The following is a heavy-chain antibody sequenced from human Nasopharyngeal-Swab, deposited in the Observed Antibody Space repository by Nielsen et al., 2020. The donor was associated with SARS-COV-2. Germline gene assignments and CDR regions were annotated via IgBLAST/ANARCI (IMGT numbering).Heavy chain of an antibody. V-gene: IGHV4-34*01. CDR1: GGSFRGYY. J-gene: IGHJ4*02. Sequence: SETLSLTCAVYGGSFRGYYWSWIRQPPGKGLEWIGEINHSGSTNYNPSLKSRVTISVDTSKNQFSLKLSSVTAADTAVYYCARGGYSYGPDYWGQGTLVTVSS. D-gene: IGHD5-18*01. CDR2: INHSGST. CDR3: ARGGYSYGPDY.